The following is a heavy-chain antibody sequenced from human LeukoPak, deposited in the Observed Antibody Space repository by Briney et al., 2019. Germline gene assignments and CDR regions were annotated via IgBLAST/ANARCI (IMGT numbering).Heavy chain of an antibody. J-gene: IGHJ6*03. D-gene: IGHD5-12*01. V-gene: IGHV4-4*07. Sequence: SETLSLTCTVSGGSISSYYWSWIRQPAGKGLEWTGRIYTSGSTNYNPSLKSRVTMSVDTSKNQFSLKLSSVTAADTAVYYCARDLSLRLPHYYYYMDVWGKGTTVTVSS. CDR2: IYTSGST. CDR1: GGSISSYY. CDR3: ARDLSLRLPHYYYYMDV.